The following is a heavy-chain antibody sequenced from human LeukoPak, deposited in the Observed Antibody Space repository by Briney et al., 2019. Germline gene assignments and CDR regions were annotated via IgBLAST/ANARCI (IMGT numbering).Heavy chain of an antibody. CDR1: GGSISSSSYY. Sequence: SETLSLTCTVSGGSISSSSYYWGWIRQPPGKGLEWIGSLYYGATTYYNPSLKSRVTISLDTSKNQFSLKLSSVTAADTAVYYCARPDNVGYSSGPDYWGQGTLVTVSS. J-gene: IGHJ4*02. V-gene: IGHV4-39*01. CDR2: LYYGATT. CDR3: ARPDNVGYSSGPDY. D-gene: IGHD6-25*01.